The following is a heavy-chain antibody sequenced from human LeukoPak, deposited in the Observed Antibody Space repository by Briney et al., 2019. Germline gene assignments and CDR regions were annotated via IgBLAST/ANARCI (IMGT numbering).Heavy chain of an antibody. Sequence: GGFLRLSCAASGFTFSSYSMNWVRQAPGKGLEWVSSISSSSSYIYYADSVKGRFTISRDNAKNSLYLQMNSLRAEDTAVYYCARGGRYCSGGSCYPDYWGQGTLVTVSS. D-gene: IGHD2-15*01. CDR3: ARGGRYCSGGSCYPDY. J-gene: IGHJ4*02. CDR2: ISSSSSYI. V-gene: IGHV3-21*01. CDR1: GFTFSSYS.